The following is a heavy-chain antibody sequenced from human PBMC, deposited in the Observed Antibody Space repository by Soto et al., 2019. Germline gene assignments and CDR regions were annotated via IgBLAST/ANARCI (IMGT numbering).Heavy chain of an antibody. CDR3: AKVTFSGDYYYSYGLDV. J-gene: IGHJ6*02. D-gene: IGHD1-26*01. Sequence: GGSLRLSCAASGCTFSAYGMHWVRQARCKGLEWVAVISYDGSNKYYADSVKGRFTISRDNSKNTLYLQMNSLRAEDTAVYFCAKVTFSGDYYYSYGLDVWGQGTTVTVSS. V-gene: IGHV3-30*18. CDR2: ISYDGSNK. CDR1: GCTFSAYG.